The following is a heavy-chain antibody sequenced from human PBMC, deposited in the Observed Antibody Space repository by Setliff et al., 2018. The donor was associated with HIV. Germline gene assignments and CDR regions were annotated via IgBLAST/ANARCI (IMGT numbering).Heavy chain of an antibody. CDR3: AHVNSFRSVYFDS. D-gene: IGHD3-10*01. CDR2: IYWDGDT. J-gene: IGHJ4*01. CDR1: GFSLATDGMS. V-gene: IGHV2-5*02. Sequence: SGPTLVNPTETLTLTCAFSGFSLATDGMSLGWIRQPPGEGPEWLALIYWDGDTRYNPSLKGRLTVTKATSNNHVVLIMSHMDPEDTATYFCAHVNSFRSVYFDSWGEGMLVTVSS.